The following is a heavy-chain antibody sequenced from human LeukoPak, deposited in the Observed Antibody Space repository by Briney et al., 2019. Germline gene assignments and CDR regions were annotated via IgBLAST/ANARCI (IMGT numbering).Heavy chain of an antibody. CDR3: ARHRAMVRGLFESPKYYFDY. CDR2: INHSGST. CDR1: GGSISSGSYY. J-gene: IGHJ4*02. D-gene: IGHD3-10*01. V-gene: IGHV4-39*01. Sequence: PSETLSLTCTVSGGSISSGSYYWGWIRQPPGKGLEWIGEINHSGSTNYNPSLKSRVTISVDTSKNQFSLKLSSVTAADTAVYYCARHRAMVRGLFESPKYYFDYWGQGILVTVSS.